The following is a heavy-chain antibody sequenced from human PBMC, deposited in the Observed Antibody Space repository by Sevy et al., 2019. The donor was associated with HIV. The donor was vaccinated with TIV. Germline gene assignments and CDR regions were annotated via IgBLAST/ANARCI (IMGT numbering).Heavy chain of an antibody. CDR3: ARPREQHRRQPIDY. V-gene: IGHV4-39*01. D-gene: IGHD6-13*01. J-gene: IGHJ4*02. CDR2: IYYSGTT. CDR1: GDFISSGSYF. Sequence: SETLSLTCIVSGDFISSGSYFWGWIRQPPGKGLEWIGSIYYSGTTSYNPSLESRITISLDTSKNHFSLKLTSVTAADTAVYYCARPREQHRRQPIDYWGQGALVTVSS.